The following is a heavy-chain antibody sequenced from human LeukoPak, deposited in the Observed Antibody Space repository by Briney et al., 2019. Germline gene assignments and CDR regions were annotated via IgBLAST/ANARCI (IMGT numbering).Heavy chain of an antibody. D-gene: IGHD3-16*01. Sequence: PGGSLRLSCAASGFTFSSYSMNWVRQAPGKGLEWVSYISSSSSTIYYADSVKGRFTISRDNSKNSLYLQMNSLRTEDTALYYCAKDLSQFGGFDYWGQGTLVTVSS. CDR2: ISSSSSTI. J-gene: IGHJ4*02. CDR3: AKDLSQFGGFDY. V-gene: IGHV3-48*04. CDR1: GFTFSSYS.